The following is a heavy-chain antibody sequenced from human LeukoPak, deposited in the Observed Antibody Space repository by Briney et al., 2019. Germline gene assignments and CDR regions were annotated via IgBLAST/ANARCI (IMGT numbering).Heavy chain of an antibody. Sequence: GGSLRLSCAASGFTFSSYAMSWVRQAPGKGLEWVSAISGSGGSTYYADSVKGRFTISRDNSKNTLYLQMNSLRAEDTAVYYCAKDLKLDPGYYDSSGYYYLDYWGQGTLVTVSS. CDR1: GFTFSSYA. J-gene: IGHJ4*02. CDR3: AKDLKLDPGYYDSSGYYYLDY. D-gene: IGHD3-22*01. CDR2: ISGSGGST. V-gene: IGHV3-23*01.